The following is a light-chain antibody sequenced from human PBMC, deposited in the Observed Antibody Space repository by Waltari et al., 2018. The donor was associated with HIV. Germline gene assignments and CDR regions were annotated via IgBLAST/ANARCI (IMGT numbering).Light chain of an antibody. CDR3: QQYDNLPLT. CDR1: QDSSNY. Sequence: DIQMTQSPPSLSASVGDRVTITCQASQDSSNYLNWYQQKPGKAPKLLIYDASNLETGVPSRFSGSGSGTDFTFTISSLQPEDIATYYCQQYDNLPLTFGGGTKVEIK. V-gene: IGKV1-33*01. CDR2: DAS. J-gene: IGKJ4*01.